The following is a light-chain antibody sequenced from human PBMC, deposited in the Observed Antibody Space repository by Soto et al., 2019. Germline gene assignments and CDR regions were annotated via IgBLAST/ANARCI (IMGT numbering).Light chain of an antibody. CDR2: RAS. CDR3: QHYNFWPHT. CDR1: QGVRDN. V-gene: IGKV3-15*01. Sequence: EILLTQSPATLAVSPGEGATLSCGASQGVRDNLAWYQQKPGQAPRLLIYRASTRATGVPARFSGSGSGTEFTLTISSLQSEDVSVYFCQHYNFWPHTFGQGTRLEIK. J-gene: IGKJ5*01.